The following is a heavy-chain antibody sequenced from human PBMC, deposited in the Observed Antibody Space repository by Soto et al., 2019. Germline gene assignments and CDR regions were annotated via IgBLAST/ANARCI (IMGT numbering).Heavy chain of an antibody. CDR3: ARHELIWFGARNDY. CDR1: GGSISSSSYY. V-gene: IGHV4-39*01. J-gene: IGHJ4*02. D-gene: IGHD3-10*01. Sequence: QLQLQESGPGLVKPSETLSLTCTVSGGSISSSSYYWGWIRQPPGKGLEWIGSIFYSGTTYANPSLKSRVTISAHTSKNQFSLRLSSVTAADTAVYYCARHELIWFGARNDYWGQGTLVTVSS. CDR2: IFYSGTT.